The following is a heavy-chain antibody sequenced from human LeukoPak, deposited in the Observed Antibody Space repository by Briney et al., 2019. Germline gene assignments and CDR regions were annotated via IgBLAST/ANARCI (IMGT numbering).Heavy chain of an antibody. CDR3: ARDGFGSSGYRTPELDY. J-gene: IGHJ4*02. D-gene: IGHD3-22*01. CDR1: GFNFSSHW. Sequence: GGSLRLSCAASGFNFSSHWMSWVRQAPGKGLEWVANIKQDESEKFYVDSVKGRFTISRDNAKNSLYLQMDSLRTEDTAVYCCARDGFGSSGYRTPELDYWGQGTLVTVFS. V-gene: IGHV3-7*01. CDR2: IKQDESEK.